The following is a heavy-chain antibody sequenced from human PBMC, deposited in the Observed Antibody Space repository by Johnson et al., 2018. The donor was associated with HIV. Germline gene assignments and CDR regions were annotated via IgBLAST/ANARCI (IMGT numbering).Heavy chain of an antibody. J-gene: IGHJ3*02. D-gene: IGHD3-10*01. V-gene: IGHV3-30*04. Sequence: QVQLVESGGGVVRPGGSLRLSCAASGFTFSSSAMHWVRQAPAKGLQWVAVISYDGSDKDYADPVKGRFTISRDNSKNTLYLQMNSLKAKDTAVYYCANLAGSDAFDIWGQGTMVTVSS. CDR3: ANLAGSDAFDI. CDR2: ISYDGSDK. CDR1: GFTFSSSA.